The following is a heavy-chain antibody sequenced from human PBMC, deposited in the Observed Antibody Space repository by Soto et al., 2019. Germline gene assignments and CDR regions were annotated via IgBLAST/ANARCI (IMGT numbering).Heavy chain of an antibody. V-gene: IGHV3-23*01. J-gene: IGHJ4*02. D-gene: IGHD6-13*01. Sequence: PGGSLRLSCAASGFTFSSYAMSWVRQAPGKGLEWVSAISGSGGSTYYADSVKGRVTISRDNSKNTLYLQMNSLRAEDTAVYYCAKSRRGQQLGIRYDFEYWGQGTLVTASS. CDR2: ISGSGGST. CDR1: GFTFSSYA. CDR3: AKSRRGQQLGIRYDFEY.